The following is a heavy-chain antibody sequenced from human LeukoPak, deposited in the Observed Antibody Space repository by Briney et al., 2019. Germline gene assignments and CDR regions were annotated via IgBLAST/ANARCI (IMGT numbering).Heavy chain of an antibody. J-gene: IGHJ4*02. V-gene: IGHV4-59*01. D-gene: IGHD6-19*01. CDR2: IYYSGST. CDR1: GGSISSYY. CDR3: AAESERWLVRS. Sequence: SETLSLTCTVSGGSISSYYWSWIQQPPGKGLEWIGYIYYSGSTNYNPSLKSRVTISIDTSKNQFSLKLSSVTAADTAVYYCAAESERWLVRSWGQGTLVTVSS.